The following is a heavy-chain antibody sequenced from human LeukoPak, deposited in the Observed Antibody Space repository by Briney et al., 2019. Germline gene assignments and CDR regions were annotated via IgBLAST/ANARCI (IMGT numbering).Heavy chain of an antibody. Sequence: LETLSLTCAVYGGSFSGYYWSWIRQPPGKGLEWIGEINHSGSTNYNPSLKSRVTISVDTSKNQFSLKLSSVTAADTAVYYCARSWFGEYGTNGWFDPWGQGTLVTVSS. J-gene: IGHJ5*02. D-gene: IGHD3-10*01. CDR3: ARSWFGEYGTNGWFDP. CDR2: INHSGST. CDR1: GGSFSGYY. V-gene: IGHV4-34*01.